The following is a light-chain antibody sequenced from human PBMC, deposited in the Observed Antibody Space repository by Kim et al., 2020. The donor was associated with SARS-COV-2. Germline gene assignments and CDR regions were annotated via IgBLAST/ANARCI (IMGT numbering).Light chain of an antibody. CDR3: QQYGGSPLT. CDR2: GAS. CDR1: QSVSNNY. J-gene: IGKJ4*01. Sequence: LSQGERATLSGRASQSVSNNYLAWYQQKPGQPPRLLIYGASSRATGVPDRFSGSGAGTDYTLTISRLEPEDFVIYYCQQYGGSPLTFGGGTKLEI. V-gene: IGKV3-20*01.